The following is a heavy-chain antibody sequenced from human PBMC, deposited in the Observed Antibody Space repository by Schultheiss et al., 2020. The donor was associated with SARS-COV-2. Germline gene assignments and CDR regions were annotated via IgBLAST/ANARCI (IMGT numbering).Heavy chain of an antibody. CDR1: GFTFSSYG. Sequence: GGSLRLSCAASGFTFSSYGMHWVRQAPGKGLEWVSYISSSGSTIYYADSVKGRFTISRDNAKNSLYLQMNSLRAEDTAVYYCAREILYGDFTYYYYYGMDVWGQGTTVTVSS. D-gene: IGHD4-17*01. V-gene: IGHV3-48*04. J-gene: IGHJ6*02. CDR2: ISSSGSTI. CDR3: AREILYGDFTYYYYYGMDV.